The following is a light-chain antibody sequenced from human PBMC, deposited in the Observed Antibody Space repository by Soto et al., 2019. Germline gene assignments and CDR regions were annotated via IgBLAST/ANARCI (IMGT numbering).Light chain of an antibody. CDR1: SSDVGSYNY. CDR2: DVT. Sequence: QSALTLPRSVSGSPGQSVTLSCTGTSSDVGSYNYVSWYQHHPGKAPKLMIYDVTKRPSGVPDRFSGSKSGNTASLTISGFQAEDAAYYYCCSSAGSYSYVFGPGTKVTVL. J-gene: IGLJ1*01. V-gene: IGLV2-11*01. CDR3: CSSAGSYSYV.